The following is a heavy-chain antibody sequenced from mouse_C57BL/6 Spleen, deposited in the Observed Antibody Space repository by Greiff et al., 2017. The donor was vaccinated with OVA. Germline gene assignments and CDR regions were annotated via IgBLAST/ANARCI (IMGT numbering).Heavy chain of an antibody. J-gene: IGHJ2*01. Sequence: QVQLQHPGAELVMPGASVKLSCKASGYTFTSYWMHWVKQRPGQGLEWIGEIDPSDSYTNYNQKFKGKSTLTVDKSSSTAYMQLSILTSEDSAVYYCARVYGSTGDYFDYWGQGTTLTVSS. CDR3: ARVYGSTGDYFDY. CDR1: GYTFTSYW. CDR2: IDPSDSYT. D-gene: IGHD1-1*01. V-gene: IGHV1-69*01.